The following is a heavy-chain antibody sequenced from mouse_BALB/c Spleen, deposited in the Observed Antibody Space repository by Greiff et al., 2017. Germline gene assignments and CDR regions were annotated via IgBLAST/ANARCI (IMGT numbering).Heavy chain of an antibody. CDR3: ARKGGYDKGYAMDY. CDR1: GFSLTSYG. Sequence: QVQLKESGPGLVQPSQSLSITCTVSGFSLTSYGVHWVRQSPGKGLEWLGVIWSGGSTDYNAAFISRLSISKDNSKSQVFFKMNSLQADDTAIYYCARKGGYDKGYAMDYWGQGTSVTVSS. V-gene: IGHV2-4-1*01. D-gene: IGHD2-2*01. J-gene: IGHJ4*01. CDR2: IWSGGST.